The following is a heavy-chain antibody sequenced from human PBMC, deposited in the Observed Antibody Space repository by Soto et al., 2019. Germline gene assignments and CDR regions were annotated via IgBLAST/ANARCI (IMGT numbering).Heavy chain of an antibody. V-gene: IGHV4-61*01. D-gene: IGHD4-17*01. CDR2: IYYSGST. CDR1: GGSVSSGSYY. CDR3: ARDKLYGDCENFDY. J-gene: IGHJ4*02. Sequence: FETLSLTCTVSGGSVSSGSYYWSWIRQPPGKGLEWIGYIYYSGSTNYNPSLKSRVTISVDTSKNQFSLKLSSVTAADTAVYYCARDKLYGDCENFDYWGQGTLVTVSS.